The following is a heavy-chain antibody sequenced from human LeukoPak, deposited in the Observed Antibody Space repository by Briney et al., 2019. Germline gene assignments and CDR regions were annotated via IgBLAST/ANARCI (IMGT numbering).Heavy chain of an antibody. D-gene: IGHD3-3*01. J-gene: IGHJ6*03. CDR2: ISSSSSYI. CDR3: ARDYYDFWSGYLNYHYYYMDV. CDR1: GFTFSSYS. Sequence: GGSLRLSCAASGFTFSSYSMNWVRQAPGKGLEWVSSISSSSSYIYYADSVKGRFTISRDNAKNSLYLQMNSLRAEDTAVYYCARDYYDFWSGYLNYHYYYMDVWGKGTTVTVSS. V-gene: IGHV3-21*01.